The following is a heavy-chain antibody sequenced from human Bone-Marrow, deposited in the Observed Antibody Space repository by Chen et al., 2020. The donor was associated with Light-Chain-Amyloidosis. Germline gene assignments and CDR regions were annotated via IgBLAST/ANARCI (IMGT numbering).Heavy chain of an antibody. V-gene: IGHV3-30*04. CDR1: GFTFGNYA. J-gene: IGHJ4*02. D-gene: IGHD3-10*01. CDR2: ISVDGSAQ. CDR3: ARDFGY. Sequence: QVQLVESGGGVVQPGRSLRLSCAASGFTFGNYAMNWIRQAPGGRLEGVAAISVDGSAQNYADSVKGRFTVSRDNSKNTLFLQLSSLRPEDTAVYYCARDFGYWGQGTLLVVSS.